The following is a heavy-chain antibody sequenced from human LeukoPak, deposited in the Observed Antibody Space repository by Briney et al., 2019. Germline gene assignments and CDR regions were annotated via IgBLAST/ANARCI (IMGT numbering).Heavy chain of an antibody. CDR2: ISPDGSLT. Sequence: GGSLRLSCAASGFPFSEYWMHWVRQAPGKGLQWVSRISPDGSLTPYVDSVKGRFTISRDNANNTLYLQMSSLRAENTAVYYCAVDHCGLGDYWGQGALVTVSA. J-gene: IGHJ4*01. D-gene: IGHD3-16*01. V-gene: IGHV3-74*01. CDR3: AVDHCGLGDY. CDR1: GFPFSEYW.